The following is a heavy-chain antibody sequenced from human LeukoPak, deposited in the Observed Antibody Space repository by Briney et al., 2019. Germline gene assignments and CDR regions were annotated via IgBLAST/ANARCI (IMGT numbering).Heavy chain of an antibody. CDR3: ARGFWSGSNY. CDR2: IYHSGST. Sequence: SETLSLTCTVSGGSISSGGYYWSWIRQPPGKGLEWIGYIYHSGSTYYNPSLKSRVTISVDTSKNQFSLKLSSVTAADTAVYYCARGFWSGSNYWGQGTLVTVSS. CDR1: GGSISSGGYY. V-gene: IGHV4-30-2*01. J-gene: IGHJ4*02. D-gene: IGHD3-3*01.